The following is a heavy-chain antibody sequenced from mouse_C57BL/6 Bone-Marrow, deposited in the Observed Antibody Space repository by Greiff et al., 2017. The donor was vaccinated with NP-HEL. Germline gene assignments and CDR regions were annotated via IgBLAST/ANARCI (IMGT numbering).Heavy chain of an antibody. Sequence: VKLMESGPGLVAPSQSLSITCTVSGFSFTSYAISWVRQPPGKGLEWLGVIWTGGGTNYNSALKSRLSISKDNSKSQVFLKMNSLQTDDTARYYCARICPLYYYAMDYWGQGTSVTVSS. D-gene: IGHD6-5*01. CDR1: GFSFTSYA. CDR2: IWTGGGT. V-gene: IGHV2-9-1*01. CDR3: ARICPLYYYAMDY. J-gene: IGHJ4*01.